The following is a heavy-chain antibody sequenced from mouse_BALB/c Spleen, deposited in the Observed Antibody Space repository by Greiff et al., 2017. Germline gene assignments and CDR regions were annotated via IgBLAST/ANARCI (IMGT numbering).Heavy chain of an antibody. D-gene: IGHD2-3*01. V-gene: IGHV3-6*02. J-gene: IGHJ1*01. CDR1: GYSITSGYY. CDR3: AREGDDGYSYWYFDV. CDR2: ISYDGSN. Sequence: EVQLVESGPGLVKPSQSLSLTCSVTGYSITSGYYWNWIRQFPGNKLEWMGYISYDGSNNYNPSLKNRISITRDTSKNQFFLKLNSVTTEDTATYYCAREGDDGYSYWYFDVWGAGTTVTVSS.